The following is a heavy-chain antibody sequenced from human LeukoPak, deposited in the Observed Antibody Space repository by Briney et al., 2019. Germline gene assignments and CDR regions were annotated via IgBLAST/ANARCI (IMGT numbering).Heavy chain of an antibody. CDR1: GVSISGFY. CDR2: SHTGGSI. D-gene: IGHD3-10*01. V-gene: IGHV4-4*08. Sequence: SDTLSLTCTVSGVSISGFYWNWIRQPPRKGLEWVGYSHTGGSISLNPSLNSRVAFSMDTSKNQVSLRLNSVTATDTAVYYCARRRGGFGEGEFDYWGQGIPVSVST. CDR3: ARRRGGFGEGEFDY. J-gene: IGHJ4*02.